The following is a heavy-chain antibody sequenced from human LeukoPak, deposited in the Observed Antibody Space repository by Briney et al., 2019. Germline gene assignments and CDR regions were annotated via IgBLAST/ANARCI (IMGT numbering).Heavy chain of an antibody. J-gene: IGHJ4*02. V-gene: IGHV4-39*01. D-gene: IGHD3-10*01. Sequence: SETLSLTCTVSGGSISSSFYHWGWIRQPPGKGLEWIGSIYYSGNTYYNPSLKSRVTISVDTSKNQFSLRLTSVTAADTAVYYFAPEANSGSIHRFDFGGQGTLITVS. CDR3: APEANSGSIHRFDF. CDR2: IYYSGNT. CDR1: GGSISSSFYH.